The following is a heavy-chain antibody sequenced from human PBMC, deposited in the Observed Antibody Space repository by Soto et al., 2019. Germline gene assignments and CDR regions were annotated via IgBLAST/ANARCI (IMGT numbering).Heavy chain of an antibody. V-gene: IGHV3-7*01. Sequence: GGSLRLSCAASGFTFSSYWMSWVRQAPGKGLEWVANIKQDGSEKYYGDSVKGRFTISRDNAKNSLYLQMNSLRAEDTAVYYCANQKGDFWSGYYFDYWGQGTLVTVSS. CDR3: ANQKGDFWSGYYFDY. D-gene: IGHD3-3*01. J-gene: IGHJ4*02. CDR1: GFTFSSYW. CDR2: IKQDGSEK.